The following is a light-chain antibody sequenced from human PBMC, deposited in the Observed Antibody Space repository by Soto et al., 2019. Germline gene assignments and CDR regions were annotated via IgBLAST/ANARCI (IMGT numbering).Light chain of an antibody. V-gene: IGLV2-14*01. Sequence: QSALAQPASVSGSPGQSITISCTGTSRGVGGYNYVCWYQQHPGKAPKLMIYEVSNRPSGVSNRFSGSKSGNTASLTISGLQAEDEADYYCSSYTSSSTLYVFGTGTKVTVL. CDR1: SRGVGGYNY. J-gene: IGLJ1*01. CDR3: SSYTSSSTLYV. CDR2: EVS.